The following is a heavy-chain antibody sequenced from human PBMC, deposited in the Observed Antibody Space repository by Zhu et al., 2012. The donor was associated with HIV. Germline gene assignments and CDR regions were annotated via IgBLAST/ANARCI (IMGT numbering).Heavy chain of an antibody. CDR2: THYNGNT. V-gene: IGHV4-39*01. J-gene: IGHJ4*02. Sequence: QVQLQESGPGLVKPSETLSLTCTVSGGSISGSSDYWGWIRQPPGKGLEWIGSTHYNGNTYYNPSLKSRVTISIDTSKNQFSLRLSSATAADTAVYYCASPLSLWARSRTTWGQGTLVTVSS. D-gene: IGHD4-17*01. CDR3: ASPLSLWARSRTT. CDR1: GGSISGSSDY.